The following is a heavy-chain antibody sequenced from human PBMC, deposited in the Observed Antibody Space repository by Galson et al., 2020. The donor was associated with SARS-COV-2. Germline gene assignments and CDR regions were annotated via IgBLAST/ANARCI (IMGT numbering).Heavy chain of an antibody. V-gene: IGHV3-72*01. Sequence: GASLKISCAASGFILSDPYMEWVRQAPGKGLEWVGRTRHNAYSYTTEYAASVKGRFTISRDDSKNSLYLQMNSLKSEDTAVYYCARSHVAALVREGIMDFWGQGTTVTVSS. CDR2: TRHNAYSYTT. J-gene: IGHJ6*02. CDR3: ARSHVAALVREGIMDF. D-gene: IGHD6-13*01. CDR1: GFILSDPY.